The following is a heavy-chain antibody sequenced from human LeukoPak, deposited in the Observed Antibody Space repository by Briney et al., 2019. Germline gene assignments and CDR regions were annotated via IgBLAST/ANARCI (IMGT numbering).Heavy chain of an antibody. D-gene: IGHD3-22*01. CDR2: IKRNADGGTT. Sequence: GGSLRLSCAASTFTFSNGWMSWVRQAPGKGLEWVGRIKRNADGGTTEYAAPVKGRFTTSRDDSKSTLYLQMNSLKTEDTAMYYCSSRNYYDRSGPFDIWGQGTMVTVSS. J-gene: IGHJ3*02. V-gene: IGHV3-15*01. CDR3: SSRNYYDRSGPFDI. CDR1: TFTFSNGW.